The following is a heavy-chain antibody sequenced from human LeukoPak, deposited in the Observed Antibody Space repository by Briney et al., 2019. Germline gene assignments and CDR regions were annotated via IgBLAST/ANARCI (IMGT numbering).Heavy chain of an antibody. CDR1: GGSISSYY. V-gene: IGHV4-59*01. D-gene: IGHD3-22*01. CDR2: IYYSGSI. J-gene: IGHJ6*02. CDR3: ARDQGPADYYDSSGYDYYYGMDV. Sequence: PSETLSLTCTVSGGSISSYYWSWIRQPPGKGLEWIGYIYYSGSINYNPSLKSRVTISVDTSKNQFSLKLSSVTAADTAVYYCARDQGPADYYDSSGYDYYYGMDVWGQGTTVTVSS.